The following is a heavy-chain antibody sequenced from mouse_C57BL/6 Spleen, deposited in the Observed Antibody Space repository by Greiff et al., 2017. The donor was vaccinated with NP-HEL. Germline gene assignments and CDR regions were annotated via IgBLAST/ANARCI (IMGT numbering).Heavy chain of an antibody. CDR3: ARAYYGSSSSYWYFDV. Sequence: QVQLQQSGAELVKPGASVKMSCKASGYTFPSYWITWVKQRPGQGLEWIGDIYPGSGSTNYNEKFKSKATLTVDTSSSTAYMQLSSLTYEDAAVYYCARAYYGSSSSYWYFDVWGTGTTVTVSS. V-gene: IGHV1-55*01. J-gene: IGHJ1*03. D-gene: IGHD1-1*01. CDR1: GYTFPSYW. CDR2: IYPGSGST.